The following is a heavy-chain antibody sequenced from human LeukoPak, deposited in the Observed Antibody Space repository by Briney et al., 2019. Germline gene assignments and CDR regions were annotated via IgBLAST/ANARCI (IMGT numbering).Heavy chain of an antibody. J-gene: IGHJ6*03. CDR1: GFKFSNYA. D-gene: IGHD2-21*01. V-gene: IGHV3-23*01. CDR3: AKDRSNAYDYYYMDV. CDR2: ITGGGRTT. Sequence: PGGSLRLSCAGSGFKFSNYAMSWIRQVPGKGLEWLSAITGGGRTTRYADSVKGWFTISRDNSKNTLYLQMNGLRVEDTAIYYCAKDRSNAYDYYYMDVWGKGTTVTVSS.